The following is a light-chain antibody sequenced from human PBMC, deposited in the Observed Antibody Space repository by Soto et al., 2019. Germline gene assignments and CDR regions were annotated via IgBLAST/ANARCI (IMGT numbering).Light chain of an antibody. Sequence: SVLTQPASVSGSPGQSITISCTGTSSDVGGYNYVSWYQQHPGKAPKLMIYEVSNRPSGVSNRFSGSKSGNTASLTISGLQAEDEADYYCSSYTSGSTRVFGTGTKLTVL. CDR1: SSDVGGYNY. J-gene: IGLJ1*01. CDR2: EVS. V-gene: IGLV2-14*01. CDR3: SSYTSGSTRV.